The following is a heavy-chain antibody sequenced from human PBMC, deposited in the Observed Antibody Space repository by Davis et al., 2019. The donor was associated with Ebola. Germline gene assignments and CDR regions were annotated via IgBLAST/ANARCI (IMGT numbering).Heavy chain of an antibody. CDR3: ARDLLEEHIVVVTAILGY. J-gene: IGHJ4*02. CDR1: GFTSSSYS. Sequence: GESLKISCAASGFTSSSYSMNWVRQAPGKGLEWVSYISSSSSTIYYADSVKGRFTISRDNAKNSLYLQMNSLRDEDTAVYYCARDLLEEHIVVVTAILGYWGQGTLVTVSS. D-gene: IGHD2-21*02. CDR2: ISSSSSTI. V-gene: IGHV3-48*02.